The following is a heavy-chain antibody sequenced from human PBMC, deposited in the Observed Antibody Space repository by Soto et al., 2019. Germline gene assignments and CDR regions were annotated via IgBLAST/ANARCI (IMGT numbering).Heavy chain of an antibody. CDR1: GFTLSSHA. CDR3: ARDDEGGSNCDLGH. V-gene: IGHV3-30-3*01. Sequence: QVQLVESGGGVVQPGRSLRLSCAVSGFTLSSHAMHWVRQAPGKGLEWVALILSDGSNKYYADSVKGRITTSRDNSKHTMYLQMNSLSVEDTGVYYLARDDEGGSNCDLGHWGEGGLGTVSS. CDR2: ILSDGSNK. J-gene: IGHJ4*02. D-gene: IGHD1-26*01.